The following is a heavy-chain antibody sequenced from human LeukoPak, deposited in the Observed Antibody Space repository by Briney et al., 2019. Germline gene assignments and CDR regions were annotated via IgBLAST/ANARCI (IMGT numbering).Heavy chain of an antibody. V-gene: IGHV1-2*02. CDR2: INPNSGGT. Sequence: ASVTVSCKASRYTVTGYYMHWVRQAPGQGLEWMGWINPNSGGTNYAQKFQGRVTMTRDTSISTAYMELSRLRSDDAAVYYCARDLGEYVPVLHAVVVRVAMSGYFDLWGRGTLVTVSS. CDR1: RYTVTGYY. J-gene: IGHJ2*01. CDR3: ARDLGEYVPVLHAVVVRVAMSGYFDL. D-gene: IGHD2-2*01.